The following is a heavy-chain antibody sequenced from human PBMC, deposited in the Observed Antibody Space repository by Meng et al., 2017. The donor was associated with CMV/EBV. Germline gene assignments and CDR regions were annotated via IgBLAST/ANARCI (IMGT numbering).Heavy chain of an antibody. CDR1: GYTFTSYD. CDR2: IIPIFGTA. D-gene: IGHD6-6*01. V-gene: IGHV1-69*05. Sequence: SVKVSCKASGYTFTSYDINWVRQAPGQGLEWMGGIIPIFGTANYAQKFQGRVTITTDESTSTAYMELSSLRSEDTAVYYCARWYSSSSTSPHAFDIWGQGTLVTVSS. J-gene: IGHJ4*02. CDR3: ARWYSSSSTSPHAFDI.